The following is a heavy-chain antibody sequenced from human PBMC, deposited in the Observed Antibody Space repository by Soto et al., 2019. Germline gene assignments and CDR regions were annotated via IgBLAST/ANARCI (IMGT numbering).Heavy chain of an antibody. J-gene: IGHJ6*02. Sequence: QVQLVQSGAEVKKPGSSVKVSCNASGDTFSSYAISWVRQAPGQGPEWMGAIITIFGTANYAQKFNGRVKNTAAESTNTAHMQLTTLRYEDTAVSYCARDRSSYRSSASPMDIRGQATTDTISS. CDR3: ARDRSSYRSSASPMDI. CDR1: GDTFSSYA. CDR2: IITIFGTA. V-gene: IGHV1-69*01. D-gene: IGHD2-2*01.